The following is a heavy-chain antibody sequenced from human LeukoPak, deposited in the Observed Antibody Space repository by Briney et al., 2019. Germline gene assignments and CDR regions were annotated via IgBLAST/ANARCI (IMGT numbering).Heavy chain of an antibody. D-gene: IGHD3-16*01. J-gene: IGHJ6*02. V-gene: IGHV3-7*03. CDR3: ARGGGLDV. Sequence: PGGSLGLSCAASGFTFSSYWMNWARQAPGKGLEWVASINHNGNVNYYVDSVKGRFTISRGNAKNSLYLQMSNLRAEDTAVYFCARGGGLDVWGQGATVTVSS. CDR2: INHNGNVN. CDR1: GFTFSSYW.